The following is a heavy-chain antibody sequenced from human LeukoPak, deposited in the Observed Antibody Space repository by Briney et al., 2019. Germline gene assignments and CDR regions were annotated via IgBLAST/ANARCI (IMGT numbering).Heavy chain of an antibody. CDR3: ARNREGEAGTPSVGY. CDR2: IHHSGDT. D-gene: IGHD6-19*01. J-gene: IGHJ4*02. V-gene: IGHV4-59*08. CDR1: GASIRSSY. Sequence: PSETLSLTCSVSGASIRSSYWTWIRQPPGKGLEWIGNIHHSGDTNHNPSLRSRVTMSLDTSRSQFSLRLSSVTAADTAVYYCARNREGEAGTPSVGYWGQGTLVTVSS.